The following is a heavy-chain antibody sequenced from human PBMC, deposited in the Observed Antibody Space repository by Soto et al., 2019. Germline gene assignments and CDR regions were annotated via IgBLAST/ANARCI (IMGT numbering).Heavy chain of an antibody. CDR1: GGSISSSSYY. CDR2: IYYSGST. D-gene: IGHD5-18*01. CDR3: ARANSRLDTIYYYSYYGMDV. Sequence: SETLSLTCTVSGGSISSSSYYWGWIRQPPGKGLEWIGSIYYSGSTYYNPSLKSRVTISVDTSNNQFSLKLSSVTAADTAVYYCARANSRLDTIYYYSYYGMDVWGQGTTVT. J-gene: IGHJ6*02. V-gene: IGHV4-39*01.